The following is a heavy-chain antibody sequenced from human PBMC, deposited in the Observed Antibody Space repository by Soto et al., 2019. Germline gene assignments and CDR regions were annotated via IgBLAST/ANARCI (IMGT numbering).Heavy chain of an antibody. CDR1: GFGFGDYY. Sequence: PGGSLRLSCAASGFGFGDYYMTWIRQPRGKGLEWISYISGPGLYTEYADSVKGRFTISRDNAENSLFLQMDSLRAEDTAVYYCARRYYYDSSGYLDLWGQGTQVTVSS. J-gene: IGHJ4*02. D-gene: IGHD3-22*01. CDR3: ARRYYYDSSGYLDL. V-gene: IGHV3-11*06. CDR2: ISGPGLYT.